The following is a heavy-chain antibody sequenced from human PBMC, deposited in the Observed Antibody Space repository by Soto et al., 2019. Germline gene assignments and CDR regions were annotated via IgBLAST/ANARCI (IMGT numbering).Heavy chain of an antibody. CDR2: IYYRSKWLN. D-gene: IGHD5-12*01. V-gene: IGHV6-1*02. Sequence: QVQLQQSGPGLVKPSQSLSLTCAISGDSVSRDSAAWNWIRQTPSRGLEWLGRIYYRSKWLNTYEVSVNSRITISPDTSKNQFCLQLSSVTPEDTAVYYCARGSWDDVSGHYYIDVWDEGTTVTVSS. CDR1: GDSVSRDSAA. J-gene: IGHJ6*03. CDR3: ARGSWDDVSGHYYIDV.